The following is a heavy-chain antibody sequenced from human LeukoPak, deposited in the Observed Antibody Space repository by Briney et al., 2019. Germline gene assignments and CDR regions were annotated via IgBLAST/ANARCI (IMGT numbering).Heavy chain of an antibody. V-gene: IGHV1-2*02. Sequence: ASVKVSCKASGYTFTIYYIHWVRQAPGQGLEWMGWINPNSGGTNYAQKFQGRVTMTRDTSISTAYMELSRLRSDDTAVYYCARDPIVVPAATYYYYGMDVWGQGTTVTVSS. CDR1: GYTFTIYY. CDR2: INPNSGGT. CDR3: ARDPIVVPAATYYYYGMDV. D-gene: IGHD2-2*01. J-gene: IGHJ6*02.